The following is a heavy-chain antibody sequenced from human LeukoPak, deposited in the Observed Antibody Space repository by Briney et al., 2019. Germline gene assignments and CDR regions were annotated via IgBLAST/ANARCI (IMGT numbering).Heavy chain of an antibody. CDR1: GFTFSTYG. V-gene: IGHV3-33*05. D-gene: IGHD3-3*01. Sequence: AGGSLRLSCAASGFTFSTYGMHWVRQTPGKGLEWVAVMSYDGSNVYYGDSVKGRFTISRDNSKNTLYLQMNSLRAEDTAVYYCAKDFWSGYYRGVIDYWGQGTLVTVSS. CDR2: MSYDGSNV. J-gene: IGHJ4*02. CDR3: AKDFWSGYYRGVIDY.